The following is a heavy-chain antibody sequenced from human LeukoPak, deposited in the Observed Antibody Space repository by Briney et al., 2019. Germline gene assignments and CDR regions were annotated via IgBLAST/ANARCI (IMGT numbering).Heavy chain of an antibody. V-gene: IGHV3-11*06. CDR3: ATSLYSSSWYPFDY. J-gene: IGHJ4*02. CDR1: GFTFSDYY. D-gene: IGHD6-13*01. CDR2: ISSSSSYT. Sequence: GGSLRLSGAASGFTFSDYYMSWIRQAPGKGLEWVSYISSSSSYTNYADSVKGRFTISRDNAKNSLYLQMNSLRAEDTAVYYCATSLYSSSWYPFDYWGQGTLVTVSS.